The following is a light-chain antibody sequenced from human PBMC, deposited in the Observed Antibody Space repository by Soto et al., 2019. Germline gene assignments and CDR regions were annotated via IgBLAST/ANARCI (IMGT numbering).Light chain of an antibody. CDR3: LQHNTYPLT. CDR1: QDIIND. Sequence: DLQMTQSPSSLSASVGDTVTITCRASQDIINDLAWYQQRPGKAPQRLIHAASSLQGGVPSRFSGSGSGTEFTLTISSLQPEDFATYYCLQHNTYPLTFGRGTKVEIK. V-gene: IGKV1-17*01. J-gene: IGKJ4*01. CDR2: AAS.